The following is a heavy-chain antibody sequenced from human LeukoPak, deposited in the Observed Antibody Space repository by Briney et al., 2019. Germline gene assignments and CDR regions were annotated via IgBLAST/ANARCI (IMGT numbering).Heavy chain of an antibody. J-gene: IGHJ5*02. CDR3: ARDSPFIAAGGYNWFDP. CDR1: GSTFTSYG. CDR2: ISAYNGNT. Sequence: ASVKVSRKASGSTFTSYGISWVRQAPGQGLEWMGWISAYNGNTNYAQKLQGRVTMTTDTSTSTAYMELRSLRSDDTAVYYCARDSPFIAAGGYNWFDPWGQGTLVTVSS. D-gene: IGHD6-13*01. V-gene: IGHV1-18*01.